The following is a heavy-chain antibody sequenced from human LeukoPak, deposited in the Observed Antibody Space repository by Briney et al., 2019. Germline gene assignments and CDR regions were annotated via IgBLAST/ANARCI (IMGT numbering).Heavy chain of an antibody. Sequence: PSETLSLTCAVYGGSFSGYYWSWIRQPPGKGLEWIGEINHSGSTNYNPSLKSRVTISVDTSKNQFSLKLSSVTAADTAVYYCARGVNGYYDSSGYLDYWGQGTLVTVSS. CDR2: INHSGST. CDR1: GGSFSGYY. J-gene: IGHJ4*02. CDR3: ARGVNGYYDSSGYLDY. V-gene: IGHV4-34*01. D-gene: IGHD3-22*01.